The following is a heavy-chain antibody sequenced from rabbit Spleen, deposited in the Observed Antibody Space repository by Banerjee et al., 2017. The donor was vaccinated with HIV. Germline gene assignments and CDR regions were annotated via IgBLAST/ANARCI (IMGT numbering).Heavy chain of an antibody. J-gene: IGHJ4*01. Sequence: QEQLVESGGGLVQPGGSLKLSCTASGFSFSNKAVMCWVRQAPGKGLEWIACINAVTGKAVYASWAKGGFSFSKTSSTTVALQVTSLTAADTANYFCARDAAGREGFNLWGPGTLVTVS. CDR2: INAVTGKA. CDR3: ARDAAGREGFNL. V-gene: IGHV1S45*01. D-gene: IGHD4-2*01. CDR1: GFSFSNKAV.